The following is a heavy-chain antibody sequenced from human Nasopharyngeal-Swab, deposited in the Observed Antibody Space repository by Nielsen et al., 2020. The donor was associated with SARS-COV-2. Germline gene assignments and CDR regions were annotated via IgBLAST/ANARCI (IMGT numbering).Heavy chain of an antibody. CDR1: GGPFSISY. CDR3: AIDAYSSVWGPGHPEG. V-gene: IGHV4-34*01. Sequence: SETLSLTCAVYGGPFSISYWSWIRQPPGKGLEWVGQISHSGRSNHNPSLKSRVTISIDRSRKQFSLTLSSVTPADTAVYYCAIDAYSSVWGPGHPEGWGQGTLVTVAS. CDR2: ISHSGRS. J-gene: IGHJ4*02. D-gene: IGHD6-19*01.